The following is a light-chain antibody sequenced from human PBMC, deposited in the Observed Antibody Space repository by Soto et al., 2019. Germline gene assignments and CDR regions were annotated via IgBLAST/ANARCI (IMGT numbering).Light chain of an antibody. J-gene: IGKJ1*01. Sequence: EIVLTQSPGTLSLSPGERATLSCRASQSLRTNSLAWYQQKPGQAPRLLIYGASSRATGIPDRFSGSWSGTDCTLTISRLEPEDVAVYYCQQYDSSPKTFGQGTKVDI. CDR3: QQYDSSPKT. V-gene: IGKV3-20*01. CDR2: GAS. CDR1: QSLRTNS.